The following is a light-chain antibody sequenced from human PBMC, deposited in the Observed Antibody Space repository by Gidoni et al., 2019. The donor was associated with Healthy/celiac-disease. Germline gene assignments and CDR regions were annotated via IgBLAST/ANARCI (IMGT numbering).Light chain of an antibody. CDR1: QSVSSY. V-gene: IGKV3-11*01. CDR3: QQRSNWPPT. J-gene: IGKJ4*01. Sequence: EIVLTQSPATLSLSPGERATLSCRASQSVSSYVAWYQQKPGQAPRLLIYDASNRATGIPARFSGSGSGTDFTLTISSLEPEDFAVYSCQQRSNWPPTFGGGTKVEIK. CDR2: DAS.